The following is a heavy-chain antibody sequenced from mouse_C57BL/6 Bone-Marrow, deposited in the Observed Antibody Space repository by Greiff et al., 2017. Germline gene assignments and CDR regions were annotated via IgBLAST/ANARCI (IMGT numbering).Heavy chain of an antibody. CDR1: GFTFTSYW. V-gene: IGHV1-55*01. CDR3: ARPYYSNYWYFDV. D-gene: IGHD2-5*01. CDR2: IYPGSGST. Sequence: QVQLQQPGAELVKPGASVKMSCTASGFTFTSYWITWVKQRPGQGLEWIGDIYPGSGSTNYNEKFKSKATLTVDTSSSTAYMQLSSLTSEDSAVYYCARPYYSNYWYFDVWGTGTTVTVSS. J-gene: IGHJ1*03.